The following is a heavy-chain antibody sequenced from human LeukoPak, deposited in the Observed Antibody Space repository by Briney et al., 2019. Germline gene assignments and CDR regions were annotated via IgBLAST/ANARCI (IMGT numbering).Heavy chain of an antibody. J-gene: IGHJ5*02. D-gene: IGHD6-13*01. Sequence: SETLSLTCTVSGGSIRSSNYYWGWIRQAPGKELEWIGSIYDSGSTYYNPSLKSRVTIYVDTTKNQFSLKLNSVTAADTAMYYCASGSSSGLLGWFDPWGQGTLVTVSS. V-gene: IGHV4-39*01. CDR3: ASGSSSGLLGWFDP. CDR1: GGSIRSSNYY. CDR2: IYDSGST.